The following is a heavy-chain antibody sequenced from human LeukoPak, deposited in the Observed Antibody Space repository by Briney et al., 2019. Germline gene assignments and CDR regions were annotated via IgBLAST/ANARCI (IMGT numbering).Heavy chain of an antibody. V-gene: IGHV3-23*01. CDR1: GFTLSTNA. CDR2: ISGSGAST. CDR3: AKDVGKWESLHFFDY. J-gene: IGHJ4*02. D-gene: IGHD1-26*01. Sequence: GGSLRLFYLTSGFTLSTNAMSWVRQAPGKGLEWISGISGSGASTYYADSVKGRFTISRDDSRNTLYLQMNSLRGDDTAVYYCAKDVGKWESLHFFDYWGQGTLVTVSS.